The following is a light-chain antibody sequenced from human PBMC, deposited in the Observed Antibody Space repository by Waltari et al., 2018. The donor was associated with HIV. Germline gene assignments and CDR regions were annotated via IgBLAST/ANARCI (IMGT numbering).Light chain of an antibody. V-gene: IGLV1-40*01. CDR1: SSNIGAGYD. CDR3: QSYDSSLSGSV. CDR2: GNS. J-gene: IGLJ2*01. Sequence: QSVLPQPPSVSGAPGQRVTIPCTGSSSNIGAGYDVHWYQQLPGTAPKLLSYGNSNRPSGVPDRFSGSKSGTSASLAITGLQAEDEADYYCQSYDSSLSGSVFGGGTKLTVL.